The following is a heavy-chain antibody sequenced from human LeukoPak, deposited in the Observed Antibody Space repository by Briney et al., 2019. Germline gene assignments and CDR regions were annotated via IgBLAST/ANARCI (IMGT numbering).Heavy chain of an antibody. J-gene: IGHJ4*02. CDR3: ARSPDYGDYEYYFDY. CDR1: GGSISSYY. V-gene: IGHV4-59*01. Sequence: PSETLSLTCTVSGGSISSYYLSWIRQPPGKGLEWIGYIYYSGSTNYNPSLKSRVTISVDTSKNQFSLKLSSVTAADMAVYYCARSPDYGDYEYYFDYWGQGTLVTVSS. CDR2: IYYSGST. D-gene: IGHD4-17*01.